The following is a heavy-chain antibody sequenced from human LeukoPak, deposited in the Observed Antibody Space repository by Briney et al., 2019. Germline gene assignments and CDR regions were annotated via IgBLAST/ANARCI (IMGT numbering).Heavy chain of an antibody. D-gene: IGHD5-18*01. Sequence: SETLSLTCAVYGGSFSGYYWSWIRQPPGKGLEWIGEINHSGSTNYNPSLKSRVTISVDTSKNQFSLKLSSVTAADTAVYYCARWIQLWSNDAFDIWGQGTMVTVSS. CDR3: ARWIQLWSNDAFDI. V-gene: IGHV4-34*01. CDR1: GGSFSGYY. CDR2: INHSGST. J-gene: IGHJ3*02.